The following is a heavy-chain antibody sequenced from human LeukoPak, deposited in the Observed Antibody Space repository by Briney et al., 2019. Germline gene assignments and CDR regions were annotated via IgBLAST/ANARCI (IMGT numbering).Heavy chain of an antibody. V-gene: IGHV3-11*01. CDR3: AKCPTHYYGSGSYSPLHYFDY. J-gene: IGHJ4*02. CDR1: GFTFSDYY. CDR2: ISSSDSTI. D-gene: IGHD3-10*01. Sequence: GGSLRLSCAASGFTFSDYYMSWIRQAPGKGLEWVSYISSSDSTIYYADSVKGRFTISRDNAKNSLYLQMNSLRAEDTAVYYCAKCPTHYYGSGSYSPLHYFDYWGQGTLVTVSS.